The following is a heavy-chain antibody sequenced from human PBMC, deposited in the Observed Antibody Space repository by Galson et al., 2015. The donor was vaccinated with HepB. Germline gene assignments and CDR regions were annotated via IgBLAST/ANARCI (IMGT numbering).Heavy chain of an antibody. J-gene: IGHJ4*02. D-gene: IGHD2-2*01. Sequence: QSGAEVKKPGESLKISCKGSGYSFTSYWIGWVRQMPGKGLEWMGIIYPGDSDTRYSPSFQGQVTISADKSISTAYLQWSSLKASDTAMYYCARQGDCSSTSCYDRPRGWVLEHFDYWGQGTLVTVSS. CDR2: IYPGDSDT. V-gene: IGHV5-51*01. CDR3: ARQGDCSSTSCYDRPRGWVLEHFDY. CDR1: GYSFTSYW.